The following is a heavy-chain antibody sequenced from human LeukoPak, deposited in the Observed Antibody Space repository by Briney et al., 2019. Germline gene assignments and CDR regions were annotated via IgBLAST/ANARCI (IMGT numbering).Heavy chain of an antibody. J-gene: IGHJ4*02. CDR2: VSDSSDV. CDR1: GFTFSTYT. V-gene: IGHV3-48*02. Sequence: TGGSLILSCAASGFTFSTYTMNWVRQAPGKGLEWVSTVSDSSDVHYSDSVKGRFTISRDNARNSLYLQMNSLRDEDTAVYYCARDGLHTAHFDYWGQGTLVTVSS. D-gene: IGHD5-18*01. CDR3: ARDGLHTAHFDY.